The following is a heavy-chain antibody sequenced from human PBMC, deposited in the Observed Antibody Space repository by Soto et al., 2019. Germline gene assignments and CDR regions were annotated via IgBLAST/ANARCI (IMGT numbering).Heavy chain of an antibody. V-gene: IGHV4-59*11. Sequence: QVQLQESGPGLVKPSETLSLTCTVSGGSFSNHYWSWIRRPPGKGLEWIGYISYNGNTNYNPSLKSRVTILIDTSKSQFSLKLSSVTAADTAVYYCARGNGFNLYWGQGALVTVSS. CDR2: ISYNGNT. J-gene: IGHJ4*02. D-gene: IGHD2-8*01. CDR1: GGSFSNHY. CDR3: ARGNGFNLY.